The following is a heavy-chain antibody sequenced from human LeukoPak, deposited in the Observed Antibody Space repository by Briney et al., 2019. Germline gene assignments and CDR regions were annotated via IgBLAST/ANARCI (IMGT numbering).Heavy chain of an antibody. CDR3: ARGPWGATGPYYFDY. Sequence: LTGGSLRLSCAASGFTFSSYSMNWVRQAPGKGLEWVSYISSSSSTIYYADSVKGRFTISRDNAKNSLYLQMNSLRAEDTAVYYCARGPWGATGPYYFDYWGQGTLVTVSS. CDR2: ISSSSSTI. CDR1: GFTFSSYS. D-gene: IGHD3-16*01. V-gene: IGHV3-48*04. J-gene: IGHJ4*02.